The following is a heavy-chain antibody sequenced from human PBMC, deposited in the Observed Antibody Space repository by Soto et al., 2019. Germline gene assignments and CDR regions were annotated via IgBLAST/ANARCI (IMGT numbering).Heavy chain of an antibody. CDR1: GGSFSGYY. V-gene: IGHV4-34*01. CDR3: ARRYSSAFDI. Sequence: SETLSLTCAVYGGSFSGYYWSWIRQPPGKGLEWIGYIYHSGSTYYNPSLKSRVTISVDTSKNQFSLKLSSVTAADTAVYYCARRYSSAFDIWGQGTMVTVSS. D-gene: IGHD6-13*01. CDR2: IYHSGST. J-gene: IGHJ3*02.